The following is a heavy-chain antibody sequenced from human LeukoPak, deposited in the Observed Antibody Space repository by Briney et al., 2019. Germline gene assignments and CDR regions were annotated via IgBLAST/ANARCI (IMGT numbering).Heavy chain of an antibody. CDR3: ARDDPIESITIFGVVKVSDAFDI. V-gene: IGHV3-21*01. CDR2: ISSSSSYI. D-gene: IGHD3-3*01. CDR1: GFTFSSYS. J-gene: IGHJ3*02. Sequence: GSLRLSCAASGFTFSSYSMNWVRQAPGKGLEWVSSISSSSSYIYYADSVKGRFTISRDSAKNSLYLQMNSLRAEDTAVYYCARDDPIESITIFGVVKVSDAFDIWGQGTMVTVSS.